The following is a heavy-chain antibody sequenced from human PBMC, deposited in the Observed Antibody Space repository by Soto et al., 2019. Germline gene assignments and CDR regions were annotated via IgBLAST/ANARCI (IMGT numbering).Heavy chain of an antibody. CDR1: GGSISSGDYY. V-gene: IGHV4-30-4*01. CDR3: AGEDISGGLNLFDP. Sequence: SETLSLTCTVSGGSISSGDYYWSWIRQPPGKGLEWIGYIYYSGSTYYNPSLKSRVTISVDTSKNQFSLKLSSVTAADTAVYYCAGEDISGGLNLFDPWGQGTLVTVSS. D-gene: IGHD3-22*01. J-gene: IGHJ5*02. CDR2: IYYSGST.